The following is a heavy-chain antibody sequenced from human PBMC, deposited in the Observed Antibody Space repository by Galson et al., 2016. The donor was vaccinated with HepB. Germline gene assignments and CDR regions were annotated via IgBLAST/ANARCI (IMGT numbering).Heavy chain of an antibody. Sequence: SVKVSCKASGYTFSNYDITWVRQAPGQGLEWMGWMNPNSANTGYAQKLQHRVTFTRDASASTAYMELSSLTSEDTAVYYCTRGTLGHWGQGTLVTVSS. CDR1: GYTFSNYD. J-gene: IGHJ4*02. D-gene: IGHD3-3*02. V-gene: IGHV1-8*01. CDR2: MNPNSANT. CDR3: TRGTLGH.